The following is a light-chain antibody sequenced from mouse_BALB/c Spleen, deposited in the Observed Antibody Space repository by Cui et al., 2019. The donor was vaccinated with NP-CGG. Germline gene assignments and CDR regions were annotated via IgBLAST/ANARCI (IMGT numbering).Light chain of an antibody. Sequence: QAVVTHASAPTTSPGETVTLTCRSSTGAVTTSNYANWVQEKPDHLFTGLIGGTNNRAPGVPARFSGSLIGDKAALTITGAQTEDETIYFCALWYSNHWVFGGGTKLTVL. CDR3: ALWYSNHWV. CDR1: TGAVTTSNY. CDR2: GTN. J-gene: IGLJ1*01. V-gene: IGLV1*01.